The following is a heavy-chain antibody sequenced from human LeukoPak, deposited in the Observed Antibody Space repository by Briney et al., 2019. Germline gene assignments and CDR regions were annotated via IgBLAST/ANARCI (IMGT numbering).Heavy chain of an antibody. Sequence: GASVKVSCKASGYTFTSYAMNWVRQAPGQGLEWMGWINTNTGNPTYAQGSTGRFVFSLDTSVSTAYLQISSLRAEDTAVYYCARGSIVGATSYDYWGQGTLVTVSS. CDR1: GYTFTSYA. D-gene: IGHD1-26*01. V-gene: IGHV7-4-1*02. CDR3: ARGSIVGATSYDY. J-gene: IGHJ4*02. CDR2: INTNTGNP.